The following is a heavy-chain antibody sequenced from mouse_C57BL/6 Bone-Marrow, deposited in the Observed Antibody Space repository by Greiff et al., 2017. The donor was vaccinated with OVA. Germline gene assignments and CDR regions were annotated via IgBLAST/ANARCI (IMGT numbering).Heavy chain of an antibody. V-gene: IGHV1-26*01. D-gene: IGHD2-4*01. CDR3: ARSPIYYDYGGYFDY. CDR1: GYTFTDYY. J-gene: IGHJ2*01. CDR2: INPNNGGT. Sequence: VQLQQSGPELVKPGASVKISCKASGYTFTDYYMNWVKQSHGKSLEWIGDINPNNGGTSYNQKFKGKATLTVDKSSSTAYMELRSLTSEDSAVYYCARSPIYYDYGGYFDYWGQGTTLTVSS.